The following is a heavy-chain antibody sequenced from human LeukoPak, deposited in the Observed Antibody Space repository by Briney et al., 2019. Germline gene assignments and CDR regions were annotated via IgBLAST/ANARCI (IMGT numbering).Heavy chain of an antibody. J-gene: IGHJ5*02. CDR2: INPSGGST. D-gene: IGHD5-18*01. CDR1: GYTFTSYY. CDR3: ARDQGSYGYEHAFDP. Sequence: ASVKVSCKASGYTFTSYYMHWVRQAPGQGLEWMGIINPSGGSTSYAQKFQGRVTMTRDTSTSTVYMELSSLRSEDTAVYYCARDQGSYGYEHAFDPWGQGTLVTVSS. V-gene: IGHV1-46*01.